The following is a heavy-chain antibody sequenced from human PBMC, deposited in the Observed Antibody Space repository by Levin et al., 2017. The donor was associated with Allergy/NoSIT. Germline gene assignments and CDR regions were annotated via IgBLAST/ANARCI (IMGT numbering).Heavy chain of an antibody. D-gene: IGHD3-9*01. Sequence: PGGSLRLSCAASGFTFSSYAMSWVRQAPGKGLEWVSAISGSGGSTYYADSVKGRFTISRDNSKNTLYLQMNSLRAEDTAVYYCAKGRDDILTGYSSLSDYWGQGTLVTVSS. CDR1: GFTFSSYA. CDR3: AKGRDDILTGYSSLSDY. V-gene: IGHV3-23*01. CDR2: ISGSGGST. J-gene: IGHJ4*02.